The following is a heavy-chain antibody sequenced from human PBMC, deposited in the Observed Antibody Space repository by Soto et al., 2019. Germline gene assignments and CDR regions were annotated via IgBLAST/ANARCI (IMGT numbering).Heavy chain of an antibody. CDR1: GASISSAYYY. D-gene: IGHD3-16*01. CDR2: LDSGPST. CDR3: ASIGGALGIVTDNWFYL. Sequence: TLSLTCTVSGASISSAYYYWSWIRQPPGKGLEGMGYLDSGPSTYYNPSLRRRLSMSVGTSRNQFSLKLRSVSAADTAVYYCASIGGALGIVTDNWFYLWGQGTLVTV. J-gene: IGHJ5*02. V-gene: IGHV4-30-4*08.